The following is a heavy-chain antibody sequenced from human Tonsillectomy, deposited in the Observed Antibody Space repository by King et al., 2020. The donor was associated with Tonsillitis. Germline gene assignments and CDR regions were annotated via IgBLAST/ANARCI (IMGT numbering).Heavy chain of an antibody. Sequence: QLVQSGAEVKKPGASVTLSCKASGYTFSSYWMHWVRQAPGQGLEWMGIINPSGGTTSYAQKFQGRVTMTRDTSTSTVYMELSSLRSEDTAVYYCASEGDVYCGGDCYYLDYWGQGTLVTVSS. J-gene: IGHJ4*02. CDR1: GYTFSSYW. CDR2: INPSGGTT. CDR3: ASEGDVYCGGDCYYLDY. D-gene: IGHD2-21*01. V-gene: IGHV1-46*03.